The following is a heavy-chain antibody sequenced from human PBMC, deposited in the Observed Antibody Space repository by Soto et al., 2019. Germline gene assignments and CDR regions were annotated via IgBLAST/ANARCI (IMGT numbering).Heavy chain of an antibody. CDR2: ISSSGSTI. CDR3: ARDQGPAAMPNWFDP. CDR1: GFTFSSYE. V-gene: IGHV3-48*03. J-gene: IGHJ5*02. Sequence: PGGSLRLSCAASGFTFSSYEMNWVRQAPGKGLEWVSYISSSGSTIYYADSVKGRFTISRDNAKNSLYLQMNSLRAEDTAVYYCARDQGPAAMPNWFDPWGQGTLVTVSS. D-gene: IGHD2-2*01.